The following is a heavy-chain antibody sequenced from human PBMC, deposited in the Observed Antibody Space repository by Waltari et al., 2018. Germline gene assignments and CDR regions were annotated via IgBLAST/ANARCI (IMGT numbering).Heavy chain of an antibody. Sequence: EVQLLQSGGGLIQPGGSLRLSCATSGFSFSSEAMNWVRQAPGKGLEWGSVFARSGAIVYAESVKGRFTISRDISTSTLYLQMTNLRAEDTAIYYCAKEGQLGYFVEWGQGTLVTVSS. V-gene: IGHV3-23*01. CDR3: AKEGQLGYFVE. J-gene: IGHJ4*02. D-gene: IGHD3-9*01. CDR1: GFSFSSEA. CDR2: FARSGAIV.